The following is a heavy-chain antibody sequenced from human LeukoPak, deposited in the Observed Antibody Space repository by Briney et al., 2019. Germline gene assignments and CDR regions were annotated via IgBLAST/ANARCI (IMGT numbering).Heavy chain of an antibody. Sequence: PSETLSLTCAVYGGSFSGYYWSWIRQPPGKGLEWIGEINHSESTNYNPSLKSRVTISVDTSKNQFSLKLSSVTAADTAVYYCAGQGGGYYYDSSGWYYFDYWGQGTLVTVSS. V-gene: IGHV4-34*01. CDR1: GGSFSGYY. D-gene: IGHD3-22*01. CDR3: AGQGGGYYYDSSGWYYFDY. J-gene: IGHJ4*02. CDR2: INHSEST.